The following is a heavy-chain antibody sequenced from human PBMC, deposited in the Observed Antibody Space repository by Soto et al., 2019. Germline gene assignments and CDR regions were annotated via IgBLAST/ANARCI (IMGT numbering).Heavy chain of an antibody. J-gene: IGHJ4*02. CDR3: ARGPLVVLNYFES. V-gene: IGHV1-69*02. CDR1: GGTFRNYP. Sequence: QVQLVQSGTEVKKPGSSVKVSCKASGGTFRNYPINWVRQAPGQGLEWMGSLFSLTDIPDYAQNFQARLTISADKSTSTAYMELSSLTSDDTAMYFCARGPLVVLNYFESWGQGTLVTVSS. CDR2: LFSLTDIP.